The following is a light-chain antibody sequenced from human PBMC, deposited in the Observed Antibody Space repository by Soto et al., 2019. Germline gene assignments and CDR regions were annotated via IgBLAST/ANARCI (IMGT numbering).Light chain of an antibody. CDR3: QQFNSSPFT. J-gene: IGKJ4*01. V-gene: IGKV1-9*01. CDR2: TVS. Sequence: DIQLTQSPSFLSASVGDRLTITCRASQDIRSSLAWYQQKPGKAPNLLIYTVSTLPSGVPSRFSCSRSGTAFTLTISRLQPEDLATYYWQQFNSSPFTFGGGTKVEI. CDR1: QDIRSS.